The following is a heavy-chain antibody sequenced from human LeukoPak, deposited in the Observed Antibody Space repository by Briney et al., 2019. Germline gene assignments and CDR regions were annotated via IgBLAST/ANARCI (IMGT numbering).Heavy chain of an antibody. J-gene: IGHJ4*02. CDR2: ISGRGSTI. CDR1: GFTFSSYE. CDR3: ARNLYYYDSSGYSY. V-gene: IGHV3-48*03. D-gene: IGHD3-22*01. Sequence: GGSLRLSCAASGFTFSSYEMNWVRQAPGKGLEWVSYISGRGSTIYYADSVKGRFTISRDNAKNSLYLQMNSLRAEDTAVYYCARNLYYYDSSGYSYWGQGTLVTVSS.